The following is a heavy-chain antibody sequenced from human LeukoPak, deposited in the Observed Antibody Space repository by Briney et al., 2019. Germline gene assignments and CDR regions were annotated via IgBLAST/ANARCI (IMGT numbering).Heavy chain of an antibody. Sequence: SQTLSPTCATSGDSVSSNSAARNWIRQSPSRGLEWLGRTYYRSKWYNDYAVSVKSRITINPDTSKNQFSLQLNSVTPEDTAVYYCARAPWILGMGFDYWGQGTLVTVSS. CDR2: TYYRSKWYN. V-gene: IGHV6-1*01. J-gene: IGHJ4*02. CDR1: GDSVSSNSAA. CDR3: ARAPWILGMGFDY. D-gene: IGHD7-27*01.